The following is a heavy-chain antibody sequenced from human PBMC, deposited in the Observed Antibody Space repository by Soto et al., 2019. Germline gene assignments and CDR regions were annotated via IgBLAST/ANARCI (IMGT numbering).Heavy chain of an antibody. D-gene: IGHD6-13*01. J-gene: IGHJ6*02. CDR2: IYTSGST. CDR1: GGSISSYY. Sequence: SETLSLTCTVSGGSISSYYWSWIRQPAGKGLEWIGRIYTSGSTNYNTSLKSRVTMSVDTSKNQFSLKLSSVTAADTAVYYCARDLRYSSCSKWRTQYYYYGKDVWGQGTTVTVAS. CDR3: ARDLRYSSCSKWRTQYYYYGKDV. V-gene: IGHV4-4*07.